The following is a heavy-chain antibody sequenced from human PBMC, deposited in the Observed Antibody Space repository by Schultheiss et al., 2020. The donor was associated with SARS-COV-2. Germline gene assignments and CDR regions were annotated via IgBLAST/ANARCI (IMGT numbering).Heavy chain of an antibody. D-gene: IGHD6-13*01. CDR2: ISGSGGST. Sequence: GGSLRLSCAASGFTFSSYAMHWVRQAPGKGLEWVSGISGSGGSTYYADSVKGRFTISRDNSKNTLYLQMNSLRAEDTAVYYCARVRAYSSSFFDYWGQGTLVTVSS. V-gene: IGHV3-23*01. CDR1: GFTFSSYA. J-gene: IGHJ4*02. CDR3: ARVRAYSSSFFDY.